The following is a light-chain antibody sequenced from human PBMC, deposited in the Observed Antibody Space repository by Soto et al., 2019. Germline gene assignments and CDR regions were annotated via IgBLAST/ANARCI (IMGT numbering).Light chain of an antibody. CDR3: SAWDASLNGYV. CDR1: SSNIGSKT. CDR2: SNY. Sequence: QSVLTQPPSASGTPGQRVTISCSGGSSNIGSKTVNWYQQLPGTAPKLLIYSNYQRPSGVPDRSSGSKSGTSASLAISGLQSEDEADYYCSAWDASLNGYVFGTGTKVPVL. V-gene: IGLV1-44*01. J-gene: IGLJ1*01.